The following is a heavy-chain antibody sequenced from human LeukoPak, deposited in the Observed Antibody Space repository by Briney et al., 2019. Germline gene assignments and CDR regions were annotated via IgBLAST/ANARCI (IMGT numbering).Heavy chain of an antibody. CDR1: GFTFSSYE. CDR3: ARAPYYYDSSGYYGY. D-gene: IGHD3-22*01. Sequence: PGGSLRLSCAASGFTFSSYEMNWVRQAPGKGLEWVSYISSGSTIYYADFVRGRFTISRDNAKNSLYLQMNSLRAEDTAVYYCARAPYYYDSSGYYGYWGQGTLVTVSS. V-gene: IGHV3-48*03. J-gene: IGHJ4*02. CDR2: ISSGSTI.